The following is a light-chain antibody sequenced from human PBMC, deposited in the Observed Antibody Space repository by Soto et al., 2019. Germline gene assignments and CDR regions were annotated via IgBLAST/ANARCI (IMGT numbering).Light chain of an antibody. CDR3: CSYAGSSTFGVV. V-gene: IGLV2-23*03. CDR1: SSDVGSYNL. CDR2: EGS. J-gene: IGLJ2*01. Sequence: QPALTQPASVSGSPGQSITISCTGTSSDVGSYNLVSWYQQHPGKAPKLMIYEGSKRPSGVSNRFSGSKSGNTASLTISGLQAEDEADYYCCSYAGSSTFGVVFGGGTKVTVL.